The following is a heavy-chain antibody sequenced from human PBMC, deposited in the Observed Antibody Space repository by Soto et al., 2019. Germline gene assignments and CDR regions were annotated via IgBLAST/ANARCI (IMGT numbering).Heavy chain of an antibody. J-gene: IGHJ4*02. CDR2: IYSGGST. CDR1: GFTVSSNY. V-gene: IGHV3-53*01. Sequence: GGSLRLSCAASGFTVSSNYMSWVRQAPGKGLEWVSVIYSGGSTYYADSVKGRFTISRDNSKNTLYLQMNSLRAEDTAVYYCAREVVEYYYDSSGYRPTYFDYWGQGTLVTVSS. D-gene: IGHD3-22*01. CDR3: AREVVEYYYDSSGYRPTYFDY.